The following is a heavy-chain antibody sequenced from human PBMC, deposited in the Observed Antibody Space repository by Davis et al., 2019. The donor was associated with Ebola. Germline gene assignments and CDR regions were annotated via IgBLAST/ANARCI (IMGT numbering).Heavy chain of an antibody. D-gene: IGHD1-26*01. CDR3: TTTTTHFDY. CDR1: GFTFSGSA. Sequence: GGSLRLSCAASGFTFSGSAMHWVRQASGKGLEWVGRIRSKANSYATAYASSVKGRFTISRDDSKNTAYLQMNSLKTEDTAVYYCTTTTTHFDYWGQGTLVTVSS. CDR2: IRSKANSYAT. V-gene: IGHV3-73*01. J-gene: IGHJ4*02.